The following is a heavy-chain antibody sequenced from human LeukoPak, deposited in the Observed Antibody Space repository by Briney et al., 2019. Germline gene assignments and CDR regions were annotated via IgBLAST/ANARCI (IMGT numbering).Heavy chain of an antibody. D-gene: IGHD6-13*01. CDR1: GGSISSSSYY. J-gene: IGHJ6*03. CDR2: IYYSGST. V-gene: IGHV4-39*07. CDR3: ARGSSSWSLRYYYYMDV. Sequence: PSETLSLTCTVSGGSISSSSYYWGWIRQPPGKGLEWIGSIYYSGSTYYNPSLKSRVTISVDTSKNQFSLKLSSVTAADTAVYYCARGSSSWSLRYYYYMDVWGKGTTVTVSS.